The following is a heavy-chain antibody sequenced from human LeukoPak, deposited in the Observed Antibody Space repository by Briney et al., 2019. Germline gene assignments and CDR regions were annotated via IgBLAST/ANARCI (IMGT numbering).Heavy chain of an antibody. D-gene: IGHD6-19*01. CDR3: ARVYSSGWYRVDYFDY. Sequence: GGSLRLSCAASGFTFSSYSMTWVRQAPGKGLEWVSSISSSSSYIYYAYSVKGRFTISRDNATNSLYLQMNSLRAEKTAVYYCARVYSSGWYRVDYFDYWGQGTLVTVSS. CDR2: ISSSSSYI. CDR1: GFTFSSYS. V-gene: IGHV3-21*01. J-gene: IGHJ4*02.